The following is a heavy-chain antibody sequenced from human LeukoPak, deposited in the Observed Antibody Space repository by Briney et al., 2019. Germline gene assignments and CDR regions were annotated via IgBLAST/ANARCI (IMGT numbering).Heavy chain of an antibody. CDR1: GFTFSSYA. J-gene: IGHJ6*03. CDR3: AKDQADTAMGNYYYYMDV. D-gene: IGHD5-18*01. CDR2: ISGSGGST. V-gene: IGHV3-23*01. Sequence: GGSLRLSCAASGFTFSSYAMNWVRQAPGKGLEWVSAISGSGGSTYYADSVKGRFTISRDNSKNTLYLQMNSLRAEDTAVYYCAKDQADTAMGNYYYYMDVWGKGTTVTVSS.